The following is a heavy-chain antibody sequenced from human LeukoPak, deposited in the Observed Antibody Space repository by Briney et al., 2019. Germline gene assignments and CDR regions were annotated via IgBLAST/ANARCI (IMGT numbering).Heavy chain of an antibody. CDR1: GGSINTYY. J-gene: IGHJ6*02. D-gene: IGHD1-26*01. CDR3: ARSLGATRYNLKYYFFYGLDV. CDR2: NHYSGST. Sequence: SETLSLTCTVSGGSINTYYWSWIRQPPGKGLEWIGYNHYSGSTNYNPSLKSRVTISVDTSNNQFSLRLSSVTAAGTAVYFCARSLGATRYNLKYYFFYGLDVWGQGTTVTVSS. V-gene: IGHV4-59*01.